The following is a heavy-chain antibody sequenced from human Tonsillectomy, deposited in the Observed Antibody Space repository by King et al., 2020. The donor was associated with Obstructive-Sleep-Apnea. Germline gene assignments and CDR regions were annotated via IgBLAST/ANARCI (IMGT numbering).Heavy chain of an antibody. CDR1: GFTFGIYS. J-gene: IGHJ4*02. Sequence: VQLVESGGDLVQPGGSLRLSCAASGFTFGIYSMNWVRQAPGKGLEWVSYISSSSWTVYYPDSVRGRFIISRDNVKNSLYLQMNSLRVEDTSVYFCARQWLGNLDSWGQGTLVTVSS. D-gene: IGHD6-19*01. V-gene: IGHV3-48*04. CDR2: ISSSSWTV. CDR3: ARQWLGNLDS.